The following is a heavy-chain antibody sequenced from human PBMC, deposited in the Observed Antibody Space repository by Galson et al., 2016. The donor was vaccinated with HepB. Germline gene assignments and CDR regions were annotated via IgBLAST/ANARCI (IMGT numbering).Heavy chain of an antibody. Sequence: ETLSLTCTVSGGSINGVSYYWDWIRQPPGKGLECIGTIFYSGTTYYDPSLKSRATISLDTANNQFSLNLSSVTAADTAIYYCARHRTTGGVDYWGQGILVTVSS. CDR2: IFYSGTT. J-gene: IGHJ4*02. V-gene: IGHV4-39*01. CDR1: GGSINGVSYY. CDR3: ARHRTTGGVDY. D-gene: IGHD1/OR15-1a*01.